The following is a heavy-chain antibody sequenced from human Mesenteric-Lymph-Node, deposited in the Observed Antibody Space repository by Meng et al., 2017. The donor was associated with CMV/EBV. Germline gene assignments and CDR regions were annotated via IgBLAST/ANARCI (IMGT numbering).Heavy chain of an antibody. CDR3: ARPFVTVTPGSMYYYYGMDV. CDR1: GYTFTSNG. Sequence: ASVKVSCKASGYTFTSNGVSWVRQAPGQGLEWMGWISAYNRNTNYAQKFQGRVTMTTDTSTSTAYMELRRLRSDDTAVYYCARPFVTVTPGSMYYYYGMDVWGQGTTVTVSS. D-gene: IGHD4-11*01. J-gene: IGHJ6*02. V-gene: IGHV1-18*01. CDR2: ISAYNRNT.